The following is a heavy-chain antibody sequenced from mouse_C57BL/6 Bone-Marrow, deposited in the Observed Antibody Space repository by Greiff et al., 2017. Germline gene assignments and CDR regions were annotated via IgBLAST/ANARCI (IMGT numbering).Heavy chain of an antibody. CDR3: ARGGYDYEGFAY. D-gene: IGHD2-4*01. CDR2: IYPGSGNT. CDR1: GYTFTDYY. Sequence: VQLQQSGAELVRPGASVKLSCKASGYTFTDYYINWVKQRPGQGLEWIARIYPGSGNTYYNEKFKGKATLTAEKSSSTAYMQLSSLTSEDSAVYFCARGGYDYEGFAYWGQGTLVTVSA. J-gene: IGHJ3*01. V-gene: IGHV1-76*01.